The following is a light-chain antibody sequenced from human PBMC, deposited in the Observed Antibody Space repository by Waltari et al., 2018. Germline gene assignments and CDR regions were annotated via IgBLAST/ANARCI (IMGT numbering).Light chain of an antibody. V-gene: IGLV3-1*01. Sequence: SYELTQPPSVSVSPGQTATITCSGDTLGDKYASWYQQKAGQSPVLVIYQDKKRPSGIPERFSGSNSGNIATLTISGTQAVDEADYYCQAWDSNTFVVFGGGTRLTVL. J-gene: IGLJ2*01. CDR3: QAWDSNTFVV. CDR1: TLGDKY. CDR2: QDK.